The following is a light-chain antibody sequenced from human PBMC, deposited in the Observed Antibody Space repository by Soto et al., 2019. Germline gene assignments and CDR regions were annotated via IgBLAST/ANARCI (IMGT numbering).Light chain of an antibody. CDR3: QQYGISPSST. Sequence: MVFTQTPCALSVSPGEGATRSFRSSQSLSSSYVAWYQQKLGQPPRLLIYGASNRATGIPDRFSGRWSGTEFPLTISRLEPEDFAVYYCQQYGISPSSTFAQGAQVDIK. CDR1: QSLSSSY. CDR2: GAS. J-gene: IGKJ2*01. V-gene: IGKV3-20*01.